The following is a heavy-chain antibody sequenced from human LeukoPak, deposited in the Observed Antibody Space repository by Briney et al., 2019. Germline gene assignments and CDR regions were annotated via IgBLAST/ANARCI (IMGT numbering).Heavy chain of an antibody. V-gene: IGHV3-30*03. Sequence: PGGSLSLSCALSGRPFSSSIMHWVRQAPGKGLKWVAGMSFDGSQYYVDSVKGRFTISRDNSGNTVFLHMTSLRPEDTAVYFCAREGHTSDFCGAFDIWGQGTTVTISS. CDR3: AREGHTSDFCGAFDI. CDR2: MSFDGSQ. J-gene: IGHJ3*02. D-gene: IGHD3-22*01. CDR1: GRPFSSSI.